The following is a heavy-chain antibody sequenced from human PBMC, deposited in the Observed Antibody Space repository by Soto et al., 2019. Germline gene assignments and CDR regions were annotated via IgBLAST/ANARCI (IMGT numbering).Heavy chain of an antibody. J-gene: IGHJ4*02. V-gene: IGHV4-59*08. CDR3: ARHSNRNYGLYYFDY. CDR2: IYYSGST. Sequence: SETLSLTCTVSGGSVSSYYWSWIRQPPGKGLEWIGYIYYSGSTKYNPSLKSRVTMSVDTSNNQFSLKMSSVTAADTAVYYCARHSNRNYGLYYFDYWGLGALVTVSS. D-gene: IGHD4-4*01. CDR1: GGSVSSYY.